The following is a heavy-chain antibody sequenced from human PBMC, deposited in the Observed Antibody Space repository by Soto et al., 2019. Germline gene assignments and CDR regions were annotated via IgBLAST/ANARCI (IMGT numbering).Heavy chain of an antibody. CDR3: AKRGLNYYDSSGYYY. CDR2: ISGSGGST. Sequence: PGGSLRLSCAASGFTFSSYAMSWVRQAPGKGLEWVSAISGSGGSTYYADSVKGRFTISRDNSKNTLYLQMNSLRAEDTAVYYCAKRGLNYYDSSGYYYWGQGTLVTVSS. D-gene: IGHD3-22*01. CDR1: GFTFSSYA. J-gene: IGHJ4*02. V-gene: IGHV3-23*01.